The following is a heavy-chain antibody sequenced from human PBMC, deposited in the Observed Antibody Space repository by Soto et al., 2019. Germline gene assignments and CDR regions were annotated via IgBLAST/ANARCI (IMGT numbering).Heavy chain of an antibody. V-gene: IGHV3-23*01. CDR2: ILGNGRNT. Sequence: EVQLLESGGGLVQPGGSLRLSCAVSGLTFSVHAMSWVRQAPGKGLEWVSAILGNGRNTYYADSVKGRFTISRDNSRNTLYLQMTSLSAEDTAVYDCAGRRGGAYYFDYWGQGTLVTVSS. J-gene: IGHJ4*02. CDR1: GLTFSVHA. D-gene: IGHD3-10*01. CDR3: AGRRGGAYYFDY.